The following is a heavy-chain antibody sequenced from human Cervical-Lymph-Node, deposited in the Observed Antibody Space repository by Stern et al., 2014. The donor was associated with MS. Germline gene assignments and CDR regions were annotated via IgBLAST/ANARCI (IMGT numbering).Heavy chain of an antibody. J-gene: IGHJ6*02. CDR2: ISSNDGTM. Sequence: VQLVESGGGLVKPGGSLRLSCAASRFTFSDYYMSWIRQAPGKGLEWVSYISSNDGTMYYADSVKGRFTISRDNAKNSLYLQMNSLRAEDTAVYYCARDLYCSGGSCYYDYYYYGMDVWGQGTTVTVSS. CDR1: RFTFSDYY. D-gene: IGHD2-15*01. CDR3: ARDLYCSGGSCYYDYYYYGMDV. V-gene: IGHV3-11*01.